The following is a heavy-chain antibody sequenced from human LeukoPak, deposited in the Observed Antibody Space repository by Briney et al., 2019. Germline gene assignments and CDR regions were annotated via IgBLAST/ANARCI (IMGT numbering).Heavy chain of an antibody. J-gene: IGHJ6*02. D-gene: IGHD1-26*01. V-gene: IGHV1-24*01. CDR1: GFTFSNFG. CDR2: FDPEDGET. Sequence: PGRSLRLSCAASGFTFSNFGMHWVRQAPGKGLEWMGGFDPEDGETIYAQKFQGRVTMTEDTSTDTAYMELSSLRSEDTAVYYCATPWEPHSGYYYYGMDVWGQGTTVTVSS. CDR3: ATPWEPHSGYYYYGMDV.